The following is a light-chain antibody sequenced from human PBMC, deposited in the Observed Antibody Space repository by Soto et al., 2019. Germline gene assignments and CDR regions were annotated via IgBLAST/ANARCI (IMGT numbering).Light chain of an antibody. Sequence: DIQMTQSPSSLSASVGDRVVITCRASQSISKFLNWYRQRPGHAPNLLIYAASSLQSGVPSRFSGSGSGTDFALTISSLQPEDFATYYCQQSFATPLTFGGGTKVESK. CDR1: QSISKF. V-gene: IGKV1-39*01. CDR3: QQSFATPLT. CDR2: AAS. J-gene: IGKJ4*01.